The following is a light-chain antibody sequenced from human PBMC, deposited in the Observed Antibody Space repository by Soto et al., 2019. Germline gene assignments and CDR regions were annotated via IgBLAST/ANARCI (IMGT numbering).Light chain of an antibody. CDR1: QSGGNN. V-gene: IGKV3-11*01. J-gene: IGKJ4*01. CDR2: EAS. Sequence: EIVLTQSPATLSLSPGERATLSCRASQSGGNNLAWYQQKPGQAPGLLISEASTRATGIPARFSGSGSGTDFTLTISSLEPEDFAVYYCQQHANWPLTFGGGTKVDIK. CDR3: QQHANWPLT.